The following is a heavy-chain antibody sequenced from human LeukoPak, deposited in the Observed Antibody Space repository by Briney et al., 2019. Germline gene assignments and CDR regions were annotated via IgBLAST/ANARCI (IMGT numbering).Heavy chain of an antibody. CDR2: ISYDGSNK. CDR3: ARDQGCSSTNCYSLFFHY. Sequence: GGSLRLSCAASGFTFSSYGMHWVRQAPGKGLEWVAVISYDGSNKYYADSVKGRFTISSDNSKNTLYLQMNSLRAGDTAVYYCARDQGCSSTNCYSLFFHYWGQGTLVTVSS. CDR1: GFTFSSYG. V-gene: IGHV3-30*03. D-gene: IGHD2-2*01. J-gene: IGHJ4*02.